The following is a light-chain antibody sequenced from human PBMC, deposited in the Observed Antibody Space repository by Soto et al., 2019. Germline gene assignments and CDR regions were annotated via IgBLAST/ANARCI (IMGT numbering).Light chain of an antibody. Sequence: DSVMTQSPDSLAGSLGERVTIMCKSDERIFHTSDRMHCLAWYQQKPGQPLRLLIYWTSIRESGVPDRFIGSGSGTDFALTINSLQADDVPVYYCQPSWSDPTFGQGTRLEIK. J-gene: IGKJ5*01. CDR3: QPSWSDPT. V-gene: IGKV4-1*01. CDR1: ERIFHTSDRMHC. CDR2: WTS.